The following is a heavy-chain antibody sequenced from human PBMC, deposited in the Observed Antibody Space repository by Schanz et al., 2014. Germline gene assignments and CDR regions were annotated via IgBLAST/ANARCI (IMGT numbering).Heavy chain of an antibody. Sequence: EMQLVESGGGLVQPGGSLRLSCAASGFSFNNYWMTWFRQAPGKGLEWVANIKQDGSAKNYVDSVKGRFTISRDNPKNSLCLQMNSLRAEDTALYYCARVLGGDEGLDQWGQGTLVTVSS. CDR2: IKQDGSAK. V-gene: IGHV3-7*01. D-gene: IGHD4-17*01. J-gene: IGHJ4*02. CDR3: ARVLGGDEGLDQ. CDR1: GFSFNNYW.